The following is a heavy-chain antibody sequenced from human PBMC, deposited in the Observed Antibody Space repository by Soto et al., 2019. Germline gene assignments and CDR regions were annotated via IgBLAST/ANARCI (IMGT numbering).Heavy chain of an antibody. V-gene: IGHV4-39*01. J-gene: IGHJ6*02. D-gene: IGHD5-12*01. CDR1: GVTISTADYY. CDR2: IYYSGST. CDR3: ARLLRHNYYGMDV. Sequence: SETLSLTCAVSGVTISTADYYWSWIRQPPGKGLEWIGSIYYSGSTYYNPSLKSRVTISVDTSKNQFSLKLSSVTAADTAVYYCARLLRHNYYGMDVWGQGTTVTVSS.